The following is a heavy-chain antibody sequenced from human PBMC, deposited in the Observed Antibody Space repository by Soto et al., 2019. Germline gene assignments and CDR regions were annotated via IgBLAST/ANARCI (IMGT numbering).Heavy chain of an antibody. J-gene: IGHJ4*02. Sequence: PVGPLRLSCAASGFTFNNYAMSWVRQAPGKGLEWVSAISANGQGIYYADSVKGRFIISRDSSKNTVFLHMDSLTAEDTAVYYCAKDRNYPRDQFHNWGQGTLVTVSS. CDR1: GFTFNNYA. D-gene: IGHD1-7*01. CDR3: AKDRNYPRDQFHN. CDR2: ISANGQGI. V-gene: IGHV3-23*01.